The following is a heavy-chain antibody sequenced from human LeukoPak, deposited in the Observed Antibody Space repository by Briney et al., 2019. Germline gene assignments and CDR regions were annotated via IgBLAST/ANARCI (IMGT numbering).Heavy chain of an antibody. V-gene: IGHV5-51*01. CDR3: ARQVTMVRGPPDY. CDR2: IYPGDSDT. J-gene: IGHJ4*02. D-gene: IGHD3-10*01. Sequence: GESLKISCQGSGYSFTSYWIGWVRQMPGKGLEWMGIIYPGDSDTRYSPSFQGQVTISADKSISTAYLQWSSLKASDTAMYYCARQVTMVRGPPDYWGQGTLVTVSS. CDR1: GYSFTSYW.